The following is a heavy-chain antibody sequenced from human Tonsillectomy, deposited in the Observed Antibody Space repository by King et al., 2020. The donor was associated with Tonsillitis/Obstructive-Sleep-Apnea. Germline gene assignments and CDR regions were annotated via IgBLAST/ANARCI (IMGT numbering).Heavy chain of an antibody. D-gene: IGHD1-14*01. CDR3: ARSGTFDS. CDR2: IYPVDSDT. J-gene: IGHJ4*02. CDR1: GYSFTRYW. V-gene: IGHV5-51*01. Sequence: QLVQSGAEVKKPGESLKISCKGSGYSFTRYWIAWVRQMPGKGLEWGGIIYPVDSDTRYSPSFQGQVSISVDKSTSTAYLQWSSLKASDTAIYYCARSGTFDSWGQGTLVTVSS.